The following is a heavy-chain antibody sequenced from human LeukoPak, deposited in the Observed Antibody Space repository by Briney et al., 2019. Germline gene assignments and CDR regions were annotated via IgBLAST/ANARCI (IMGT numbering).Heavy chain of an antibody. CDR3: ARESGDY. CDR1: GGPISSYY. CDR2: IYYSGST. D-gene: IGHD1-26*01. J-gene: IGHJ4*02. V-gene: IGHV4-59*01. Sequence: SETLSLTCTVSGGPISSYYWSWIRQPPGKGLEWIGYIYYSGSTNYNPSLKSRVTISVDTSKNQFSLKLSSVTAADTAVYYCARESGDYWGQGTLVTVSS.